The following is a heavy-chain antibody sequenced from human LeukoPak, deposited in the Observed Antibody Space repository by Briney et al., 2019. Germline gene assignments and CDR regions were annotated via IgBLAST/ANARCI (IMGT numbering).Heavy chain of an antibody. CDR3: ARLFGVGYDSSAPLAFDI. J-gene: IGHJ3*02. CDR1: GYTFTSYG. CDR2: ISAYNGNT. D-gene: IGHD3-22*01. V-gene: IGHV1-18*01. Sequence: ASVKVSCKASGYTFTSYGISWVRQAPGQGLEWMGWISAYNGNTNYAQKLQGRVTMTTDTSTSTAHMELRSLRSDDTAVYYCARLFGVGYDSSAPLAFDIWGQGTMVTVSS.